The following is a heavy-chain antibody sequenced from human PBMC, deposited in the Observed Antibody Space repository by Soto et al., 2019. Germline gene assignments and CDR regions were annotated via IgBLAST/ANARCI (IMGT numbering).Heavy chain of an antibody. D-gene: IGHD3-3*01. V-gene: IGHV4-39*01. CDR2: IYYSGST. CDR1: GGSISSSSYY. CDR3: ASTLEWLFGFDY. Sequence: QLQLQESGPGLVKPSETLSLTCTVSGGSISSSSYYWGWIRQPPGKGLEWIGSIYYSGSTYYNPSLKSRVTISVDTSKNQFSLKLSSVTAADTAVYYCASTLEWLFGFDYWGQGTLVTVSS. J-gene: IGHJ4*02.